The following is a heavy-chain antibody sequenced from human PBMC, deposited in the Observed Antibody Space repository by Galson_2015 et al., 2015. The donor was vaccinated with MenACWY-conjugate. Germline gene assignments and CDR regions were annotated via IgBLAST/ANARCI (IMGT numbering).Heavy chain of an antibody. CDR3: TTDTTTYYYDSSGDPPFDY. J-gene: IGHJ4*02. V-gene: IGHV3-15*01. Sequence: SLRLSCAASGFTFSNAWMSWVRQAPGKGLEWVGRIKSKTDGGTTDYAAPVKGRFTISRDDSKNTLYLQMNSLKTEDTAVYYCTTDTTTYYYDSSGDPPFDYWGQGTLVTVSS. CDR1: GFTFSNAW. CDR2: IKSKTDGGTT. D-gene: IGHD3-22*01.